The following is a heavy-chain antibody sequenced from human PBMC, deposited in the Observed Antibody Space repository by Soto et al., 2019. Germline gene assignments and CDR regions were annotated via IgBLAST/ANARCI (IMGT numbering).Heavy chain of an antibody. D-gene: IGHD2-2*02. Sequence: PSETLSLTCAVYGGSFSGFYWSWIRQPPGKGLEWIGEINHSGSTNYNPSLKSRVTISVDTSKNQFSLKLSSVTAADTAVYYCARADIVVVPAAIPFWFDPWGQGTLVTVSS. J-gene: IGHJ5*02. CDR1: GGSFSGFY. CDR2: INHSGST. CDR3: ARADIVVVPAAIPFWFDP. V-gene: IGHV4-34*01.